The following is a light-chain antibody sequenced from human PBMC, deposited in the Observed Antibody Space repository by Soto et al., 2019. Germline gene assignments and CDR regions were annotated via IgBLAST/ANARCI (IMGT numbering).Light chain of an antibody. Sequence: QPVLTQPPSASGTPGQRVTISCSGSSSNIGSNTVNWYQQLPGTAPKLLIYSNNQRPSGVPDRFSGSKSGTSASLAISGLLAEDEADYYCAAWDDILNGLYVFGTGTKLTVL. J-gene: IGLJ1*01. V-gene: IGLV1-44*01. CDR2: SNN. CDR3: AAWDDILNGLYV. CDR1: SSNIGSNT.